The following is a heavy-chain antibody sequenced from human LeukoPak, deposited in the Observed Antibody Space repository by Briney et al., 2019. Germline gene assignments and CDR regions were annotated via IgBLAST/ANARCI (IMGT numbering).Heavy chain of an antibody. CDR2: IDSDGTRT. D-gene: IGHD6-19*01. J-gene: IGHJ4*02. V-gene: IGHV3-74*01. Sequence: GGSLRLSCAASGFAFSTYWMHWVRQAPGKGLVWVSRIDSDGTRTTYAGSVKGRFTISRDNAKNSLYLQVNSLRAEDTALYYCARDGYSSGWAHAFDYWGQGTLVTVSS. CDR3: ARDGYSSGWAHAFDY. CDR1: GFAFSTYW.